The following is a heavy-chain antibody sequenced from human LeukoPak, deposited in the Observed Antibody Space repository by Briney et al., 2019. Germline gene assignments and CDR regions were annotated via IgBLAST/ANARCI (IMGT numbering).Heavy chain of an antibody. CDR2: IYYSGST. CDR3: ARDQDSSGYYYGFDP. Sequence: PSETLSLTCTVSGGSISSDYWSWIRQPPGKGLECIGYIYYSGSTNCNPSLKSRVTISVDTSKNQFSLKLSSVTAADTAVYYCARDQDSSGYYYGFDPWGQGTLVTVSS. D-gene: IGHD3-22*01. CDR1: GGSISSDY. J-gene: IGHJ5*02. V-gene: IGHV4-59*01.